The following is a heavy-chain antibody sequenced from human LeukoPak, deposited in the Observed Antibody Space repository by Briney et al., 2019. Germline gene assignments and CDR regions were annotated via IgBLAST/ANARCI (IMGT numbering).Heavy chain of an antibody. CDR3: ARHEGSSYYDILTGYYDGKFDY. Sequence: GGSLRLSCAASGFTFSSYWMHWVRQAPGKGLVWVSRINSDGSSTSYADSVKGRFTISRDNAKNTLYLQMNSLRAEDTAVYYCARHEGSSYYDILTGYYDGKFDYWGQGTLVTVSS. V-gene: IGHV3-74*01. CDR2: INSDGSST. D-gene: IGHD3-9*01. J-gene: IGHJ4*02. CDR1: GFTFSSYW.